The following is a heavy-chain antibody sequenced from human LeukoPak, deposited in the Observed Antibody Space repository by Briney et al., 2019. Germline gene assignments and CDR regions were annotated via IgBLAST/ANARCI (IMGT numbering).Heavy chain of an antibody. J-gene: IGHJ4*02. CDR1: GFTFSNAW. D-gene: IGHD6-19*01. CDR2: IKSKTDGGTT. V-gene: IGHV3-15*01. CDR3: TTDPASRQWLVRDY. Sequence: PGGSLRLSCAASGFTFSNAWMSWVRQAPGKGLEWVGRIKSKTDGGTTDYAAPVKGRFTISRDDSKNTLYLQMNSLKTEDTAVYYCTTDPASRQWLVRDYWGQGTLVTVSS.